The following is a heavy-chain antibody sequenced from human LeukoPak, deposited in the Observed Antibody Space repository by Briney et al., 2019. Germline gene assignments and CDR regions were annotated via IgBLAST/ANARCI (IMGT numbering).Heavy chain of an antibody. V-gene: IGHV4-39*01. J-gene: IGHJ4*02. CDR2: IYYTGST. D-gene: IGHD2-21*01. CDR1: GGSISSSSWY. CDR3: ARLYCGGECYSGYFDY. Sequence: SETLSLTCTVSGGSISSSSWYWDWIRQPPGKGLEWIGTIYYTGSTYYNPSLKSRVTISVDTSKDQFSLRLSSVTAADTAVYYCARLYCGGECYSGYFDYWGQGTLVTVSS.